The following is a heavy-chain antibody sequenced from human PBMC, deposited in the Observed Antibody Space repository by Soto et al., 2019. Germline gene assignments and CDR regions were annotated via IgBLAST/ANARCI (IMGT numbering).Heavy chain of an antibody. Sequence: GGSLRLSCAASGFTFSSYSMNWVRQAPGKGLEWVSYISSSHSTIYYADSVKGRFTISRDNAKNSLYLQMNSLRDEDTAVYYCARGLYYYDSRGYWGYWGQGTLVTVSS. D-gene: IGHD3-22*01. CDR3: ARGLYYYDSRGYWGY. V-gene: IGHV3-48*02. J-gene: IGHJ4*02. CDR1: GFTFSSYS. CDR2: ISSSHSTI.